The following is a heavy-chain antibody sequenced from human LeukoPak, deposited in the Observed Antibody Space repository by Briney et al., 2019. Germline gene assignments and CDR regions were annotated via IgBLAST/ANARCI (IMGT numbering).Heavy chain of an antibody. Sequence: SGESLKISCKGSGYSFTSYWIGWVRQMPGKGLEWMGIIYPGDSDTRCSPSFQGQVTISADKSISTAYLQWSSLKASDTAMYYCARLGTGTSLGYCSGGSCYSESILGDYWGQGTLVTVSS. D-gene: IGHD2-15*01. CDR1: GYSFTSYW. CDR3: ARLGTGTSLGYCSGGSCYSESILGDY. V-gene: IGHV5-51*01. J-gene: IGHJ4*02. CDR2: IYPGDSDT.